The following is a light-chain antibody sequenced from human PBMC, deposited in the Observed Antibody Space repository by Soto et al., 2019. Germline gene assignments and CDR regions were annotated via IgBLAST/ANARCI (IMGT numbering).Light chain of an antibody. CDR1: QSVSVN. CDR3: KQYNDWPFT. J-gene: IGKJ3*01. CDR2: GVS. Sequence: EIVMTQSPGTLSVSPGERATLSCRASQSVSVNLAWYQQKPGQAPRLLIYGVSTRATGIQARFSGSESGTEFTLTIRSLQSEDFAVYYCKQYNDWPFTFGPGTKVDIK. V-gene: IGKV3-15*01.